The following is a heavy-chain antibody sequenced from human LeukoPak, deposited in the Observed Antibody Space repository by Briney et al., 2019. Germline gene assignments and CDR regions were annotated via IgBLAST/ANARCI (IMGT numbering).Heavy chain of an antibody. Sequence: PGGSLRLSCAASGFTFSSYAMHWVRQAPGKGLEWVAVISYDGSNKYYADSVKGRLTISRDNSKNTLYLQMNSLRAEDTAVYYCAREGAEMTTINYFDYWGQGTLVTVSS. V-gene: IGHV3-30-3*01. D-gene: IGHD5-24*01. CDR2: ISYDGSNK. CDR1: GFTFSSYA. J-gene: IGHJ4*02. CDR3: AREGAEMTTINYFDY.